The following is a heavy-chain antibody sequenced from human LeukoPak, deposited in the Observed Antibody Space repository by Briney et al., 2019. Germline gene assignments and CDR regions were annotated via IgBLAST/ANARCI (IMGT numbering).Heavy chain of an antibody. V-gene: IGHV5-51*01. D-gene: IGHD1-26*01. Sequence: HGEALKISWKGSGYSFTSYWIGWGRQIAREGLEWRGIIYPGDSDTRYSTSFQGQVTISADKPISTAYLQWSSLKASDTAMYYCARTWEPEPGAFDIWGQGTMVTVSS. CDR3: ARTWEPEPGAFDI. J-gene: IGHJ3*02. CDR2: IYPGDSDT. CDR1: GYSFTSYW.